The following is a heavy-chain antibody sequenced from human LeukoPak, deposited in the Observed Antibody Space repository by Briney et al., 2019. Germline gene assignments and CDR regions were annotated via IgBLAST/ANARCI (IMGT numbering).Heavy chain of an antibody. CDR2: IKEDGSEK. CDR1: GFTFSTYF. D-gene: IGHD3-22*01. Sequence: GGSLRLSCAASGFTFSTYFMSWVRQAPGKGLEWVANIKEDGSEKYYVGSVKGRFTISRDNAKNSLYLQMNSLRAEDTAVYYCARDDSSGYYYLDYWGQGTLVTAST. V-gene: IGHV3-7*05. CDR3: ARDDSSGYYYLDY. J-gene: IGHJ4*02.